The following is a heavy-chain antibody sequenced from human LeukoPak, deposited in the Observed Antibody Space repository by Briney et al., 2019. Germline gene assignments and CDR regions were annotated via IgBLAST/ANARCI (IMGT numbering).Heavy chain of an antibody. D-gene: IGHD6-19*01. CDR2: ISAYNGNT. V-gene: IGHV1-18*04. J-gene: IGHJ5*02. CDR1: GYTFTGYY. Sequence: ASVKVSCKASGYTFTGYYMHWVRQAPGQGLEWMGWISAYNGNTNYAQKLQGRVTMTTDTSTSTAYMELRSLRSDDTAVYYCARDLRTIAVAGSLGFDPWGQGTLVTVSS. CDR3: ARDLRTIAVAGSLGFDP.